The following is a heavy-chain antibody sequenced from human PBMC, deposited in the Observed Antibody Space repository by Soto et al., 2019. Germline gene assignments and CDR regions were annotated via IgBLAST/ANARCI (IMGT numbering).Heavy chain of an antibody. Sequence: SLRLSCAGSTFNFTSYSLNWVRQAPGKGLEWVSSISATSTYIFYADSVKGRFTISRDNAKNSVSLQMNSPRAEDTALYYCARVNSATGSMHFDHWGQGTLVTVSS. CDR1: TFNFTSYS. CDR2: ISATSTYI. V-gene: IGHV3-21*01. D-gene: IGHD3-10*01. CDR3: ARVNSATGSMHFDH. J-gene: IGHJ4*02.